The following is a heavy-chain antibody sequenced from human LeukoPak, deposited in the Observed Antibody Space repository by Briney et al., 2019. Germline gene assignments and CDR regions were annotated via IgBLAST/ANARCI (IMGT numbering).Heavy chain of an antibody. CDR1: GFNFSRHG. D-gene: IGHD3-9*01. CDR3: APYFDDVYGHPFYIPDH. J-gene: IGHJ4*02. Sequence: GGSLRLSCTASGFNFSRHGMHWVRQAPGKGLEWVAFIRFDGTNTLYAASVRGRFTTSRDNSRNTVYLQMNSLSSEGTAVYLCAPYFDDVYGHPFYIPDHWGRGPVVTVSS. CDR2: IRFDGTNT. V-gene: IGHV3-30*02.